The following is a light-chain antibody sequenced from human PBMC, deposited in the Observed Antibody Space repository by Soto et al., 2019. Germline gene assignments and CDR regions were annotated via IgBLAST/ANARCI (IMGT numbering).Light chain of an antibody. J-gene: IGKJ3*01. V-gene: IGKV1-12*01. CDR2: SAS. CDR1: QGISSW. Sequence: DIQMPQSPSSVSASVGDRVTISCRAWQGISSWLAWYQQKPGKAPSLLIYSASTLHSGVPSRFSGSGSGTDFTLPISSLQPEDFATYYRQQANSFPLTFGPGTKVDIK. CDR3: QQANSFPLT.